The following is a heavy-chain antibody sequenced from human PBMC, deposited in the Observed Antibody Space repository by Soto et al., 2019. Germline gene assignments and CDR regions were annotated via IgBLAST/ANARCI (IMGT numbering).Heavy chain of an antibody. CDR2: IYWDDDK. J-gene: IGHJ4*02. D-gene: IGHD3-9*01. CDR3: AHIIVYLDWLLEPPRY. Sequence: SGPTLVNPTQTLTLTCTFSGFSLSTSGVGVGWIRQPPGKALEWLALIYWDDDKRYSPSLKSRLTITKDTSKNQVVLTMTNMDPVDTATYYCAHIIVYLDWLLEPPRYWGQGTLVTVSS. CDR1: GFSLSTSGVG. V-gene: IGHV2-5*02.